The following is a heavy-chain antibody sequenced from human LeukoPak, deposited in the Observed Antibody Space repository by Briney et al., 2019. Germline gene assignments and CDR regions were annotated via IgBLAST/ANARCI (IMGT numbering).Heavy chain of an antibody. CDR1: GFTFSSYA. J-gene: IGHJ4*02. D-gene: IGHD2-21*01. CDR2: ISGSGGST. Sequence: GGSLRLSCAASGFTFSSYAMSWVRQAPGKGLEWVSAISGSGGSTYYADSVNGRFNISRDDSKNMVYLQMNSLKTEDTAVYYCTRLYCGGGYCYYFDHWGQGTLVTVSS. CDR3: TRLYCGGGYCYYFDH. V-gene: IGHV3-23*01.